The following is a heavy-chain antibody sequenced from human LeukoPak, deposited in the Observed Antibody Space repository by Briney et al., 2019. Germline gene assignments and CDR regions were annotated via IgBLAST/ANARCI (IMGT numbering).Heavy chain of an antibody. CDR1: GYTFTGYF. D-gene: IGHD6-19*01. J-gene: IGHJ4*02. CDR2: INPNSGGT. CDR3: ATGIAVAGYDY. Sequence: GASVKVSCKASGYTFTGYFMHWVRQAPGQGLEWMGWINPNSGGTNFAQKFQGRVTMTRDTSISTAYMELSRLRSDDRAVYCCATGIAVAGYDYWGQGTLVTVSS. V-gene: IGHV1-2*02.